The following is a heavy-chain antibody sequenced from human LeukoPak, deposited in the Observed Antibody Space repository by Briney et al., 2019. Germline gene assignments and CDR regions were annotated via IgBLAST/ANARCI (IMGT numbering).Heavy chain of an antibody. V-gene: IGHV3-23*01. CDR2: ISGSSSST. CDR3: AKGGGIAAPGGDFDY. Sequence: GGSLGLSCAASGFTVSSNYMSWVRQAPGKGPEWVSGISGSSSSTYFSGSVKGRFTISRDNSKNTLSLQMNSLRAEDTAVYYCAKGGGIAAPGGDFDYWGQGTLVTVSS. D-gene: IGHD6-13*01. CDR1: GFTVSSNY. J-gene: IGHJ4*02.